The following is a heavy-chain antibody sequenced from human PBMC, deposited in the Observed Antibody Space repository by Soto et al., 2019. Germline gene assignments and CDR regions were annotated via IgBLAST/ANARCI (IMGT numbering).Heavy chain of an antibody. CDR1: GYTFPSYG. CDR3: AREGEAAADFDY. J-gene: IGHJ4*02. CDR2: NSAYNGNT. V-gene: IGHV1-18*01. D-gene: IGHD6-13*01. Sequence: ASVKVSCKASGYTFPSYGISWVRQAPGQGLEWMGWNSAYNGNTNYAQKLQGRVTMTTDTSTSTAYMELRSLRSDDTAVYYCAREGEAAADFDYWGQGSLVTVSS.